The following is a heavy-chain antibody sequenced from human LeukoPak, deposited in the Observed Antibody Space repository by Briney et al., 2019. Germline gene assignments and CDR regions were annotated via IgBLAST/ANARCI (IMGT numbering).Heavy chain of an antibody. V-gene: IGHV3-30*19. CDR1: GFTYSSYG. D-gene: IGHD3-3*01. CDR3: ARPYRGYDFWSGSVWFDP. Sequence: GGSLRLSCATSGFTYSSYGMHWVRQAPGKGLEWVAVISYDGSNKYYADSVKGRFTISRDNSKNTLYLQMNSLRAEDTAVYYCARPYRGYDFWSGSVWFDPWGQGTLVTVSS. J-gene: IGHJ5*02. CDR2: ISYDGSNK.